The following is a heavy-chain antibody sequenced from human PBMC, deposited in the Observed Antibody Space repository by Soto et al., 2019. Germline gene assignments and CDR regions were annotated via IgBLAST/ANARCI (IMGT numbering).Heavy chain of an antibody. J-gene: IGHJ6*02. D-gene: IGHD2-2*01. CDR1: GGSISSGGYY. CDR2: IYYSGST. V-gene: IGHV4-31*03. Sequence: QVQLQESGPGLVKPSQTLTLTCTVSGGSISSGGYYWSWIRQHPGKGLEWIGHIYYSGSTYYNPSLKSRVTISVDTSKNQFSLKLSSVTAADTAVYYCARGGIVVVPAARYYYYYGMDVWGQGTTVTVSS. CDR3: ARGGIVVVPAARYYYYYGMDV.